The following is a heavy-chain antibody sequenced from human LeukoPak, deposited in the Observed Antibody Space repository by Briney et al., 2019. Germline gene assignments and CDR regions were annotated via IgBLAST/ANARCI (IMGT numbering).Heavy chain of an antibody. CDR3: AKDYGSGSYYRY. Sequence: PGGSLRLSCAASGSTFSGYWMHWVRQAPGKGLVWVSRINSDGSSTSYADSVKGRFTISRDNAKNTLYLQMNSLRAEDTALYYCAKDYGSGSYYRYWGQGTLVTVSS. CDR2: INSDGSST. CDR1: GSTFSGYW. V-gene: IGHV3-74*01. D-gene: IGHD3-10*01. J-gene: IGHJ4*02.